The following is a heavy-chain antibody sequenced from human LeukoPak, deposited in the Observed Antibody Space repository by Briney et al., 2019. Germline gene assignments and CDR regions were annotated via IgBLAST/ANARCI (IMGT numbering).Heavy chain of an antibody. CDR1: GGSISNYY. D-gene: IGHD3-22*01. J-gene: IGHJ4*02. Sequence: SETLSLTCTVSGGSISNYYWGWIRQPPGEGLEWIGSIYHSGSTYYNPSLKSRVTISVDTSKNQFSLKLSSVTAADTAVYYCARDPPHDSSGYGYWGQGTLVTVSS. CDR2: IYHSGST. CDR3: ARDPPHDSSGYGY. V-gene: IGHV4-39*07.